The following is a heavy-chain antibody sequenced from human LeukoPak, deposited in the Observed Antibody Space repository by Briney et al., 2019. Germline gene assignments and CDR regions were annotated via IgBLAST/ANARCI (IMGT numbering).Heavy chain of an antibody. CDR1: GYTFTSYY. V-gene: IGHV1-46*01. CDR3: ASGPGRYYYDSSGYRLGY. Sequence: ASVKVSCKASGYTFTSYYMHWVRQAPGQGLEWMGIINPSGGSTSYAQKFQGRVTMTRDTSTSTVYMELSSLRSEDTAVYYCASGPGRYYYDSSGYRLGYWGQGTLVTVSS. D-gene: IGHD3-22*01. J-gene: IGHJ4*02. CDR2: INPSGGST.